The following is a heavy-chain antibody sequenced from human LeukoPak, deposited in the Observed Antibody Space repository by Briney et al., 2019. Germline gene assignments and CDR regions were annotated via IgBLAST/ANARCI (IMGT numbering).Heavy chain of an antibody. J-gene: IGHJ4*02. Sequence: PGKSLTLACVACGFEFGLYVMNWVRQAAGKGGEWVGVIWFDGSEKSYGDAVNGRFTISRDNSNNTISLQMNSLRVEDTAVYYCSRDREGWSGYYKVFEYWGQGAQVTVSS. V-gene: IGHV3-33*01. D-gene: IGHD3-3*01. CDR2: IWFDGSEK. CDR3: SRDREGWSGYYKVFEY. CDR1: GFEFGLYV.